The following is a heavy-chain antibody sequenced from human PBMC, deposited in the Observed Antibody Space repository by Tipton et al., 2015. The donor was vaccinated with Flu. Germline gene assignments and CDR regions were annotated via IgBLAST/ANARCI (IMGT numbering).Heavy chain of an antibody. CDR1: GYTFTSYA. CDR3: AKFSWTYDAFDI. Sequence: QLVQSGPEVKKPGASVKVSCKASGYTFTSYAISWVRQAPGQGLEWMGWISGYNGDIKYGGKFQGRVTLSTDTSTSTAYMELSSLRSDDTAVYYCAKFSWTYDAFDIWGQGTMVTVSS. J-gene: IGHJ3*02. CDR2: ISGYNGDI. D-gene: IGHD1-7*01. V-gene: IGHV1-18*04.